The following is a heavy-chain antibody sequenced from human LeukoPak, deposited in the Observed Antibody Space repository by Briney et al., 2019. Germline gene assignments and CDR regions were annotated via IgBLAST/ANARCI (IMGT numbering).Heavy chain of an antibody. V-gene: IGHV5-51*01. CDR1: GYSFTTYW. J-gene: IGHJ5*02. D-gene: IGHD3-10*01. Sequence: GESLKISYKTSGYSFTTYWIGWVRQMPGTGLEWVGAIYPDDSDTRYSPSFQGQVVISADRSIRTAYLQWNTLKTSDTAMYYCVRRRGASGTINHFDPWGQGTLVTVSS. CDR2: IYPDDSDT. CDR3: VRRRGASGTINHFDP.